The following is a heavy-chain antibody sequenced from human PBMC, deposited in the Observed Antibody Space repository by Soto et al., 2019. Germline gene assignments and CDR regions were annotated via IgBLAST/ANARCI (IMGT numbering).Heavy chain of an antibody. CDR3: ARDIVVVVAAIMAIDY. CDR2: ISAYNGNT. CDR1: GYTFTSYG. J-gene: IGHJ4*02. Sequence: ASVKVSCKASGYTFTSYGISWVRQAPGQGLEWMGWISAYNGNTNYAQKLQGRVTMTTDTSTSTAYMELRSLRSDDTAVYYCARDIVVVVAAIMAIDYWGQGTLVTVSS. V-gene: IGHV1-18*01. D-gene: IGHD2-15*01.